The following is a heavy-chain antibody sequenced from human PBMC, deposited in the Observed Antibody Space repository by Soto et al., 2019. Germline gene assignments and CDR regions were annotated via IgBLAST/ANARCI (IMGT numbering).Heavy chain of an antibody. D-gene: IGHD1-26*01. CDR1: GFTFSSYG. CDR3: ATSYQEETWDLLIRYYFDY. CDR2: ISYDGSKK. J-gene: IGHJ4*02. Sequence: GGSLRLSCAASGFTFSSYGMHWVRQAPGKGLEWVAVISYDGSKKYYADSVKGRFTISRDNSKDTLYLQMNSLSAEDTAVYYCATSYQEETWDLLIRYYFDYWGQGTLVTVSS. V-gene: IGHV3-30*03.